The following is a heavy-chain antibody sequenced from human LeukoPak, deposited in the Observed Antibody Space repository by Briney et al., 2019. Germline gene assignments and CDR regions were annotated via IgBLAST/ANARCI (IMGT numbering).Heavy chain of an antibody. D-gene: IGHD5-18*01. CDR3: ARDVGGYSYGYRPTELYWYFDL. CDR2: IYTSGST. Sequence: PSETLSLTCTVSGGSISSGTYYWTWIRQPAGKGLEWIGRIYTSGSTNYNPFLKSRVTISVDTSKNQFSLKLSSVTAADTAVYYCARDVGGYSYGYRPTELYWYFDLWGRGTLVTVSS. V-gene: IGHV4-61*02. CDR1: GGSISSGTYY. J-gene: IGHJ2*01.